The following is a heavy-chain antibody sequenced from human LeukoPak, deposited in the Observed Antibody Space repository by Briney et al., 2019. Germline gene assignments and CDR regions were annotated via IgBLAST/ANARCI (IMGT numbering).Heavy chain of an antibody. CDR3: ARGGRGRNWFDP. V-gene: IGHV4-59*01. CDR1: GGFISPYY. J-gene: IGHJ5*02. D-gene: IGHD3-10*01. Sequence: SETLSLTCTVSGGFISPYYWSWIRLHPGKGLEWIGYIYYSVSTNYNLSLKSRVTISVDTSENQFSLKLTSVTAADTAVYYCARGGRGRNWFDPWGQGTLVTVSS. CDR2: IYYSVST.